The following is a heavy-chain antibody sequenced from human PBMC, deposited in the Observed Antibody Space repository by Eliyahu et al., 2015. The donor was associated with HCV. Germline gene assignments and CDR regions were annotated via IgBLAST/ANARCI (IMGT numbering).Heavy chain of an antibody. CDR1: GFTXSSYA. CDR2: ISGISDST. Sequence: EVQLLESGGGXXQPGGSLRLSXVASGFTXSSYAXSWVRQAPGKGXEWLAAISGISDSTFHADPVKGRFTVSRDNFKSSLYLQMDSLRAEDTAVYYCARETGHPPYFDFWGQGTLVTVSS. J-gene: IGHJ4*02. V-gene: IGHV3-23*01. D-gene: IGHD1-14*01. CDR3: ARETGHPPYFDF.